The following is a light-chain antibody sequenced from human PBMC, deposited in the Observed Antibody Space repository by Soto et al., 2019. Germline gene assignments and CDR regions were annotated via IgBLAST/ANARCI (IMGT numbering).Light chain of an antibody. Sequence: EIVMTQSPATLSVSPGERATLSCRASQSVSSNLAWYQQKPGQAPRLLIYGASTRATGIPARFSGSGSGTEFTLTISSLQSEDVAVYYCQQYYSYPPWTFGQGTKVEIK. V-gene: IGKV3-15*01. CDR2: GAS. CDR1: QSVSSN. CDR3: QQYYSYPPWT. J-gene: IGKJ1*01.